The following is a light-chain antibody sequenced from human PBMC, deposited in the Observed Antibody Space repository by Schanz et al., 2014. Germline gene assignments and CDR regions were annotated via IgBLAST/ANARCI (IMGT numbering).Light chain of an antibody. J-gene: IGKJ4*01. CDR1: QSISTW. Sequence: DLQMTQSPSTLSASVGDRVTITCRASQSISTWLAWYQQKPGKAPNLLIYDASTLETGAPSRFSGSGSGTEFTLTISSLQPEDVATYYCQKYNRAPLTFGGGTKVEIK. V-gene: IGKV1-5*01. CDR2: DAS. CDR3: QKYNRAPLT.